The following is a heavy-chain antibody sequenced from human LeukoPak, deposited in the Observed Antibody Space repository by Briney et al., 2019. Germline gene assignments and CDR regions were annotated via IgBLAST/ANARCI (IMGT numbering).Heavy chain of an antibody. CDR3: ARDVPKKAPYGVDV. CDR2: IHYSGSA. V-gene: IGHV4-31*03. Sequence: SQTLSLTCTVSGGSITSGGYYWSWIRQHPGKGLEWIGYIHYSGSAYYNPSLKSRLTISLDTSKNQFSLKLTSVTAADTAVYYCARDVPKKAPYGVDVWGQGTTVIVSS. D-gene: IGHD2-2*01. J-gene: IGHJ6*02. CDR1: GGSITSGGYY.